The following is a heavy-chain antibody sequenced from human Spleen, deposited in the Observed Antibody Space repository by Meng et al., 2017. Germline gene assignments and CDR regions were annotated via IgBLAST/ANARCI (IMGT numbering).Heavy chain of an antibody. D-gene: IGHD6-19*01. CDR1: GVTISGPD. CDR2: IGSTRKNSAT. CDR3: TIYTSGHI. Sequence: GESLKISCVVSGVTISGPDIQWVRQASGKGLEWVGRIGSTRKNSATAYAASMRGKFTISRDDSKNTAYLQMNNLKTEDTAVYYCTIYTSGHIWGQGTTVTVSS. V-gene: IGHV3-73*01. J-gene: IGHJ3*02.